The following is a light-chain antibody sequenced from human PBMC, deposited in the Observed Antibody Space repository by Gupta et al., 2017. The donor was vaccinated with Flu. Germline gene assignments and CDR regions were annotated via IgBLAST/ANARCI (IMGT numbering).Light chain of an antibody. CDR2: CAS. J-gene: IGKJ1*01. CDR1: HSLSSSY. CDR3: QQYDLLPKT. V-gene: IGKV3-20*01. Sequence: GSPSFAPGAAATRYCMLLHSLSSSYVGWYQQTPSQRPNRLIFCASTRPAGSPDSFSGGASGTYFTLTISLLAPEDFVVYCFQQYDLLPKTFGQGTKVE.